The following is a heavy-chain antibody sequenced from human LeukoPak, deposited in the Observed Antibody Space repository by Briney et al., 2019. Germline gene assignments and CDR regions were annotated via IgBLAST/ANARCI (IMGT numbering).Heavy chain of an antibody. V-gene: IGHV4-39*02. CDR2: ISYSGGT. Sequence: SETLSLTCTVSGGSIISSNHYWGWTRQPPGKGLEWFGSISYSGGTAYNPSLRSRVSISVDTSKNQFSLKVNSVTAADTAVYYCAREVEYYDSSGYRPHAFDIWGQGTLVTVSS. J-gene: IGHJ3*02. D-gene: IGHD3-22*01. CDR3: AREVEYYDSSGYRPHAFDI. CDR1: GGSIISSNHY.